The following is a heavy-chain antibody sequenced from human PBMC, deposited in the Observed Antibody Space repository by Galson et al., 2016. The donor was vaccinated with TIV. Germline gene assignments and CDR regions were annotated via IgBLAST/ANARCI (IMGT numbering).Heavy chain of an antibody. CDR1: GFSFSSYS. V-gene: IGHV3-21*01. CDR2: ISDTSRFI. J-gene: IGHJ6*03. CDR3: ARVRTDYRGSHYMDV. D-gene: IGHD5-12*01. Sequence: SLRLSCAASGFSFSSYSMNWVRQAPGKGLEWVSFISDTSRFIYYGDSVQGRFTISRDNAKNTLYLELNSLRAEDTAVYYCARVRTDYRGSHYMDVWGKGTTVTVSS.